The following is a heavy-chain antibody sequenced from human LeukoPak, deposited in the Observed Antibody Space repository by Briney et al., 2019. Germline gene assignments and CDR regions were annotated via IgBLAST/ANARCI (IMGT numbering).Heavy chain of an antibody. Sequence: PGGSLRLSCAASGFTVSSNYMSWVRQAPGKGLEWVSVIYSGGSTYYADSVKGRFTISRDNSKNTLYLQMNSLRAEDTAVYYCARARLSYYYGMDVWGQGTTVTVSS. V-gene: IGHV3-66*01. CDR3: ARARLSYYYGMDV. CDR1: GFTVSSNY. CDR2: IYSGGST. D-gene: IGHD6-6*01. J-gene: IGHJ6*02.